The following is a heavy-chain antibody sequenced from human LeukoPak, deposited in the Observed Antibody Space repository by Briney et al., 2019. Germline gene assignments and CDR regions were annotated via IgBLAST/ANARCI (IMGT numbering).Heavy chain of an antibody. CDR3: ARGLYSSSWYFIDY. V-gene: IGHV3-33*01. Sequence: PGGSLRLSCAASGFTFSSYGMHWVRQAPGKGLEWVAVIWYDGSNKYYADSVKGRFTISRDNSKNTLYLQMNSLRAEGTAVYYCARGLYSSSWYFIDYWGQGTLVTVSS. J-gene: IGHJ4*02. CDR2: IWYDGSNK. D-gene: IGHD6-13*01. CDR1: GFTFSSYG.